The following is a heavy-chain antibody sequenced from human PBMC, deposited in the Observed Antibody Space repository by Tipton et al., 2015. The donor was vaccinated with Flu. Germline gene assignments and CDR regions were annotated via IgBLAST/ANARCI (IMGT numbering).Heavy chain of an antibody. CDR3: AREGAAAGKGYYGRDV. D-gene: IGHD6-13*01. CDR1: XFTFSSYG. CDR2: IWYDGSNK. Sequence: LSLTCAASXFTFSSYGMHWVRQAPGKGLEWVAVIWYDGSNKYYADSVKGRFTISRDNSKNTVYLQMNRMRAEDTAVYYCAREGAAAGKGYYGRDVCGQGTTVTVSS. V-gene: IGHV3-33*01. J-gene: IGHJ6*02.